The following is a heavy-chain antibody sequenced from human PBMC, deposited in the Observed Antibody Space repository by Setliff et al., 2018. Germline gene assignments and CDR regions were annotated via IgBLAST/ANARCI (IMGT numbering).Heavy chain of an antibody. CDR2: INEDGGVT. Sequence: PGGSLRLSCVASGFTFSRYWMHWVRQVPGKGLVWVSRINEDGGVTYYADSVKGRFTIARDNSKNTLYLEMGSLRAEDMAVYYCATWSGHSHDYWGQGTLVTVSS. D-gene: IGHD3-3*01. CDR1: GFTFSRYW. J-gene: IGHJ4*02. V-gene: IGHV3-64*02. CDR3: ATWSGHSHDY.